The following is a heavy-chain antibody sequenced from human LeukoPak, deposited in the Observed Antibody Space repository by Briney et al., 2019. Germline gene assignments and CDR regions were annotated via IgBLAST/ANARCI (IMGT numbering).Heavy chain of an antibody. CDR3: AKDLSAAGGTTNWGGFYYYYYYGMDV. Sequence: GRSLRLSCAASGFTFSSYGMHWVRQAPGKGLEWVAVISYDGSNKYYADSVKGRFTISRDNSKNTLYLQMNSLRAEDTAVYYCAKDLSAAGGTTNWGGFYYYYYYGMDVWSQGTTVTVSS. CDR2: ISYDGSNK. V-gene: IGHV3-30*18. D-gene: IGHD6-13*01. CDR1: GFTFSSYG. J-gene: IGHJ6*02.